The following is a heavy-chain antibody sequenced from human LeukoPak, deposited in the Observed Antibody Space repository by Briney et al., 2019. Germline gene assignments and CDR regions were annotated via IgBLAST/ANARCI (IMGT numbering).Heavy chain of an antibody. CDR1: GFDFADQA. CDR3: ARTYYYDSSGYYGY. CDR2: VSWNSNEI. V-gene: IGHV3-9*01. Sequence: GGSLRLSCVASGFDFADQAMHWVRQAPGKGLEWVSGVSWNSNEIIYADSVRGRFTISRDNAKNSLYLQMNSLRAEDTAVYYCARTYYYDSSGYYGYWGQGTLVTVSS. J-gene: IGHJ4*02. D-gene: IGHD3-22*01.